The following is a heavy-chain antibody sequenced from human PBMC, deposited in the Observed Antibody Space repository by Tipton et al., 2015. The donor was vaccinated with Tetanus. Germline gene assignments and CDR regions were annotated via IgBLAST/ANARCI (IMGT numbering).Heavy chain of an antibody. CDR3: AGVTAQRTELYFDH. D-gene: IGHD6-13*01. V-gene: IGHV4-59*02. J-gene: IGHJ4*02. CDR1: GDSVSGYY. CDR2: VYYTGST. Sequence: TLSLTCTVSGDSVSGYYWSWIRPPPGKGLEWIGYVYYTGSTNHNPSLKSRVTISMDRSKNQISLQLTSVTAADTAVYFCAGVTAQRTELYFDHWGQGTLVTVSS.